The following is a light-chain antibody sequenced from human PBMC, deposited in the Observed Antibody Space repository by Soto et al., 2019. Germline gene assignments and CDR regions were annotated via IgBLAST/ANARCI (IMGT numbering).Light chain of an antibody. J-gene: IGKJ1*01. CDR1: QSVGSY. CDR3: QQRSDWPPT. Sequence: EIVLTQSPATLSLSPGERATLSCRASQSVGSYLAWFQQTPGQAPRLLIYDTSNRATGIPARFSGSGSGTDFTLTISSLATEDFSVYYCQQRSDWPPTFGQGTKVEIK. CDR2: DTS. V-gene: IGKV3-11*01.